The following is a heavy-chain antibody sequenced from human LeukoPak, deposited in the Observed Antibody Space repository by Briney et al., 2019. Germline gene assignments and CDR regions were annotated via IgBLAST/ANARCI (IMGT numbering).Heavy chain of an antibody. V-gene: IGHV3-48*01. J-gene: IGHJ4*02. CDR1: GFPLSSYS. CDR2: ISASGSNI. Sequence: GGSLRLSCTVSGFPLSSYSMNWFRQAPGKGLEWVAYISASGSNIYYVDSVMGRFTVSRDNPKSSLFLQMNSPRAEDTAVYYCARVKPTYFDYWGPGALVSVSS. CDR3: ARVKPTYFDY.